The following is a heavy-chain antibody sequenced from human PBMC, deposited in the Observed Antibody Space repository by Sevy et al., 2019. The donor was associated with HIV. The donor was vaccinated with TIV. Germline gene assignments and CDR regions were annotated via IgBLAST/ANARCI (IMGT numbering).Heavy chain of an antibody. CDR1: GFTFSSYA. D-gene: IGHD1-20*01. CDR3: AKDGYKPSVGDENYYYYYMDV. J-gene: IGHJ6*03. Sequence: GGSLRLSCAASGFTFSSYAMSWVRQVPGKGLEWVSAISGSGGSTYYADSVKGRFTISRDNSKNTLYLQMNSLRAEDTAVYYCAKDGYKPSVGDENYYYYYMDVWGKGTTVTVSS. V-gene: IGHV3-23*01. CDR2: ISGSGGST.